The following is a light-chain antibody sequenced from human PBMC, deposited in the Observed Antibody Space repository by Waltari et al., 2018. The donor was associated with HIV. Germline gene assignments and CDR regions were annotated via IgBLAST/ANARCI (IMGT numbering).Light chain of an antibody. CDR1: SSDVATYKL. CDR3: CSYVSNVI. V-gene: IGLV2-23*02. Sequence: QSALTQPASVSGSPGQSITISCTRTSSDVATYKLVSWYQQHPGKAPELMIYEVGKRPSGVSDRFSGFKSGDTASLTISGLQAEDEADYYCCSYVSNVIFGGGTKLTVL. CDR2: EVG. J-gene: IGLJ2*01.